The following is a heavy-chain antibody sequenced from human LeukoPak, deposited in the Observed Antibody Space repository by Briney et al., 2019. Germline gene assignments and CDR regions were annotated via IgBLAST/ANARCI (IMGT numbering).Heavy chain of an antibody. CDR1: GFTFDDYA. CDR2: ISWNSGSI. D-gene: IGHD1-26*01. V-gene: IGHV3-9*01. CDR3: ASETIGGYYYYYMDV. Sequence: PGGSLRLSCAASGFTFDDYAMHWVRQAPGKGLEWVSGISWNSGSIGYADSVKGRFTISRDNAKNSLYLQMNSLSAEDTALYSCASETIGGYYYYYMDVWGKGTTVTVSS. J-gene: IGHJ6*03.